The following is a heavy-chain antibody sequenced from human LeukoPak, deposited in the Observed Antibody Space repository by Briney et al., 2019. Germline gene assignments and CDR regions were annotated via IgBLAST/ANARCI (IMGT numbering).Heavy chain of an antibody. CDR2: IYYSGST. J-gene: IGHJ3*02. Sequence: SETLSLTCTVSGGSISSYYWSWIRQPPGKGLEWIGYIYYSGSTNYNPSLKSRATISVDTSKNQFSLKLSSVTAADTAVYYCARSYGITMVRGVADAFDIWGQGTMVIVSS. D-gene: IGHD3-10*01. CDR3: ARSYGITMVRGVADAFDI. V-gene: IGHV4-59*08. CDR1: GGSISSYY.